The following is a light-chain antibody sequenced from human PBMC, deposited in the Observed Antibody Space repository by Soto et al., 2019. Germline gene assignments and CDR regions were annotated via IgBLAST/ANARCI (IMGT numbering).Light chain of an antibody. CDR2: DAA. Sequence: EIVLTQSPGTLSLFPGERATLSCRASQSVSDFLAWYQQKPGQAPRLLIYDAAKRAPGIPDRFSGSGSGTDFTLTISSLEPEDSAVYYCQQRSNWPIFTFGPGTTV. J-gene: IGKJ3*01. V-gene: IGKV3-11*01. CDR1: QSVSDF. CDR3: QQRSNWPIFT.